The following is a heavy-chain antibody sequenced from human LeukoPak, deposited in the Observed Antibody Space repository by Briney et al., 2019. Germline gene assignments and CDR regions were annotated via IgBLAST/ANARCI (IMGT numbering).Heavy chain of an antibody. V-gene: IGHV4-59*01. D-gene: IGHD1-14*01. CDR2: IYYSGST. J-gene: IGHJ4*02. Sequence: PSETLSLTCTVSGVSISSYYWSWIRQPPGKGLEWIGYIYYSGSTNYNPSLKSRVTMLVDTSKNQFSLKLTAVTAADTAVYYCARETPGAEHFDYWGQGPLVTVSS. CDR3: ARETPGAEHFDY. CDR1: GVSISSYY.